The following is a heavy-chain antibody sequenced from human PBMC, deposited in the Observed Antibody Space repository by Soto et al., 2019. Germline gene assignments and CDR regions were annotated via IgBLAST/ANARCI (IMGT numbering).Heavy chain of an antibody. J-gene: IGHJ4*02. CDR2: ISSSSSTI. CDR1: GFTFSDHY. V-gene: IGHV3-11*01. D-gene: IGHD3-10*01. Sequence: QVQVVETGGGLVKPGGSLRLSCAASGFTFSDHYMSWIRQTPGKGLEWVAHISSSSSTIYYADSVKGRFTISRDNAKNSLYLQMNSLRAEDTAMYYCARDPRGSYYFDNWGQGIRVTVSS. CDR3: ARDPRGSYYFDN.